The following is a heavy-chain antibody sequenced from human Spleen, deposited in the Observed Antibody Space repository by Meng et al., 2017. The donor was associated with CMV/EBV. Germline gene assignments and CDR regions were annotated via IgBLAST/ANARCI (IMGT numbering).Heavy chain of an antibody. CDR2: ISSSSSDI. CDR3: ARGDYDFWSGSDYYYYGMDV. J-gene: IGHJ6*02. D-gene: IGHD3-3*01. Sequence: GESLKISCAASGFSFSSYSMNWVRQAPGKGLEWVSSISSSSSDIYYADSVRGRFTISRDNPKNSLYLQMNSLRAEDTAVYYCARGDYDFWSGSDYYYYGMDVWGQGTTVTVSS. V-gene: IGHV3-21*01. CDR1: GFSFSSYS.